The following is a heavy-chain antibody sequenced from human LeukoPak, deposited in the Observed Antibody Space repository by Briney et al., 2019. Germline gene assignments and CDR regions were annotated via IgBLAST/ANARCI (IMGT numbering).Heavy chain of an antibody. J-gene: IGHJ5*02. CDR2: IYYSGST. CDR3: ARHSSGGTYYDILTGYEDWFDP. V-gene: IGHV4-59*04. Sequence: SETLSLTCTVSGGSISSYYWSWIRQPPGKGLEWIGYIYYSGSTYYNPSLKSRVTISVDTSKNQFSLKLSSVTAADTAVYYCARHSSGGTYYDILTGYEDWFDPWGQGTLVAVSS. D-gene: IGHD3-9*01. CDR1: GGSISSYY.